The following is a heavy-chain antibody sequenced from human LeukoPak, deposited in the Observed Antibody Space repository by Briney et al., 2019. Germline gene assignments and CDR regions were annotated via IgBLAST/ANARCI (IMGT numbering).Heavy chain of an antibody. D-gene: IGHD3-22*01. V-gene: IGHV1-8*01. Sequence: ASVKVSCKASGYTFTSYDINWVRQATGQGLEWMGWMNPNSGNTGYAQKFQGRVTMTRNTSISTAYMELSSLRSEDTAVYYCATGPPSITMIVVVTRPRYFDLWGRGTLVTVSS. CDR1: GYTFTSYD. CDR3: ATGPPSITMIVVVTRPRYFDL. J-gene: IGHJ2*01. CDR2: MNPNSGNT.